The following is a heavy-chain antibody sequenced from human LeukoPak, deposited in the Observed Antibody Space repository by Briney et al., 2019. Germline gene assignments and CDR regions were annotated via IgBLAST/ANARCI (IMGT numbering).Heavy chain of an antibody. CDR2: INPSGGGT. CDR1: GYTFTSYY. D-gene: IGHD6-19*01. J-gene: IGHJ6*03. Sequence: ASVKVSCKASGYTFTSYYMHWVRQAPGQGLEWMGIINPSGGGTSYAQKFQGRVTMTRDMSTSTVYMELSSLRSEDTAVYYCARDLRAFSSGWSGYTDVWGKGTTVTVSS. V-gene: IGHV1-46*01. CDR3: ARDLRAFSSGWSGYTDV.